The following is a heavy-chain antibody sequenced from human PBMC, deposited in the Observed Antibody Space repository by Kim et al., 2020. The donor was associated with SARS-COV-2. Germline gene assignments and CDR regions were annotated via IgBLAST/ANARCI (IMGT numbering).Heavy chain of an antibody. Sequence: GGSLRLSCAASGFTFSSYGMHWVRQAPGKGLEWVAVISYDGSNKYYADSVKGRFTISRDNSKNTLYLQMNSLRAGDTAVYYCSGSLLEVAFYIIGQCTM. V-gene: IGHV3-30*03. D-gene: IGHD3-3*01. CDR2: ISYDGSNK. J-gene: IGHJ3*02. CDR3: SGSLLEVAFYI. CDR1: GFTFSSYG.